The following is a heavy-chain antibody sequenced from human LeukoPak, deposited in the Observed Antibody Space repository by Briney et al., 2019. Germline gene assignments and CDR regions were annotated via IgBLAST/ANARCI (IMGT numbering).Heavy chain of an antibody. CDR1: GFPFTTHW. CDR3: AADRGLFDWNAGAFDI. V-gene: IGHV3-74*01. CDR2: ISGDASIT. D-gene: IGHD1-1*01. J-gene: IGHJ3*02. Sequence: GGSLRLSCAASGFPFTTHWMHWVRQVPEKGLVWVSRISGDASITNYADSMKGRFTISRDNAKNTLYLQMNSLRADDTAVYYCAADRGLFDWNAGAFDIWGHGTMVSVSS.